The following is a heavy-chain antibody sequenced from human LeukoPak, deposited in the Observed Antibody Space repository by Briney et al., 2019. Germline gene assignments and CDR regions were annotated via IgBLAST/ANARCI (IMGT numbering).Heavy chain of an antibody. Sequence: GASVKVSCKASGGTFSTYAISWVRQAPGQGLEWMGGIIPILGTANYAQRFQGRVTLTADESSSTAYMALSSLRSEDTAVYYCARLVGMVTTYDIWGQGTMVTVSS. CDR1: GGTFSTYA. CDR2: IIPILGTA. V-gene: IGHV1-69*13. J-gene: IGHJ3*02. D-gene: IGHD5-24*01. CDR3: ARLVGMVTTYDI.